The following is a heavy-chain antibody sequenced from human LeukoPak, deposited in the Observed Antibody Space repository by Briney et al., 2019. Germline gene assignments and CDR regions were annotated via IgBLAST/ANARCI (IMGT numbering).Heavy chain of an antibody. CDR1: GFPFSGYG. CDR3: ATGGNFYYSH. CDR2: AYGDGSSQ. D-gene: IGHD4-11*01. Sequence: GGSLRLSCAASGFPFSGYGMHWVRQAPGKGLEWVAVAYGDGSSQYYADSVKGRFSISKDISKNTLSLQMNSLRAEDTAVYSCATGGNFYYSHWGQGTLVTVSS. V-gene: IGHV3-33*01. J-gene: IGHJ1*01.